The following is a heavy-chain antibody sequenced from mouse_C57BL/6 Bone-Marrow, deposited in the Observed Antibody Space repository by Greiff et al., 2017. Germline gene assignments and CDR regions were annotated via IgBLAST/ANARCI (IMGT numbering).Heavy chain of an antibody. D-gene: IGHD1-1*01. Sequence: VQLQQPGAELVKPGASVKLSCKASGYTFTSYWMHWVKQRPGRGLEWIGRIDPNSGGTKYNEKFKSKATLNVDKPSSTAYMLISSLTSEDSAVYCCARGGLFITTVVDWYFDVWGTGTTVTVSS. CDR3: ARGGLFITTVVDWYFDV. CDR2: IDPNSGGT. J-gene: IGHJ1*03. V-gene: IGHV1-72*01. CDR1: GYTFTSYW.